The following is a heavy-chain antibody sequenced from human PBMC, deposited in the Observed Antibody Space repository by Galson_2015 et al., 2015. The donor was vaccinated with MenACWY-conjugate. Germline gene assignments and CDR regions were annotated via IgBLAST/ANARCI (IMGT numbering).Heavy chain of an antibody. CDR3: VKGGPYDSWPDFDY. CDR1: GFTSSSHA. J-gene: IGHJ4*02. Sequence: SLRLSCAVSGFTSSSHAMTWVRQAPGEGLEWVSSISSDYTYYTGSVKGRFTIYRDNSKNTLYLYMNSLRVDDTAVYYCVKGGPYDSWPDFDYWGQGTLVTVSS. CDR2: ISSDYT. V-gene: IGHV3-23*01. D-gene: IGHD3-3*01.